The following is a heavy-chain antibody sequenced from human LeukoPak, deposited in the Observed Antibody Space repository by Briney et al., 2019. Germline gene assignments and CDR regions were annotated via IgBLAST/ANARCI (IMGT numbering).Heavy chain of an antibody. D-gene: IGHD3-9*01. CDR1: GGSISSYY. CDR3: ARGGATYYDILAGFFDY. J-gene: IGHJ4*02. V-gene: IGHV4-59*01. Sequence: PSETLSLTCTVSGGSISSYYWSWIRQPPGKGLEWIGYIYYSGSTNYNPSLKSRVTISVDTSKNQISLKLTSVTAADMAVYYCARGGATYYDILAGFFDYRGQGTLVSVSS. CDR2: IYYSGST.